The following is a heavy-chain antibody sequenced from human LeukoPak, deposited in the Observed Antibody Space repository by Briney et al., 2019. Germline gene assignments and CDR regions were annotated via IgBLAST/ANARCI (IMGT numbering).Heavy chain of an antibody. CDR1: GGSISNYY. CDR3: ARTKLYCSGGSCYSSLDY. Sequence: SETLSLTCTVSGGSISNYYWSWIRQPPGKGLEWIGYISYSGSTISNPSFKSRVTISVDTSKNQFSLKLTSVTAADTALYYCARTKLYCSGGSCYSSLDYWGQGTLVTVSS. J-gene: IGHJ4*02. CDR2: ISYSGST. V-gene: IGHV4-59*01. D-gene: IGHD2-15*01.